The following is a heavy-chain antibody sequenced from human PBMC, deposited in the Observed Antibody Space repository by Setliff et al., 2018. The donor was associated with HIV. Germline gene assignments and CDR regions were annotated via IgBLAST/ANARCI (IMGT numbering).Heavy chain of an antibody. CDR1: GGSISSYY. CDR3: AREKTTLVRGGRWLHLSYWYFDL. D-gene: IGHD3-10*01. CDR2: IYYSGMT. V-gene: IGHV4-59*01. J-gene: IGHJ2*01. Sequence: PSETLSLTCSVSGGSISSYYWSWIRQPPGKGLEWIGDIYYSGMTNYNPSLQSRVTISLDTSKNQFSLKVNSVTAADTAVYYCAREKTTLVRGGRWLHLSYWYFDLWGRGTLVTSPQ.